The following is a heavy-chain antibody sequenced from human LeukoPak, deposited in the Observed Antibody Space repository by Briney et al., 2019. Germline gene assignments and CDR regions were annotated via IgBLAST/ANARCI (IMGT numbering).Heavy chain of an antibody. D-gene: IGHD6-19*01. J-gene: IGHJ6*02. CDR3: ASIGSGPPEYGMDV. CDR1: GFTFSDYY. CDR2: INSSSSYT. V-gene: IGHV3-11*06. Sequence: GGSLRLSCAASGFTFSDYYMSWIRQAPGKGLEWVSYINSSSSYTNYADSVKGRFTISRDNAKNSLYLQMNSLGAEDTAVYYCASIGSGPPEYGMDVWGQGTTVTVSS.